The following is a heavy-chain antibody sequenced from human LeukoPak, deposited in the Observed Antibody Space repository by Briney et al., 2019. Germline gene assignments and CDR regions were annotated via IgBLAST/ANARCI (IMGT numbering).Heavy chain of an antibody. Sequence: SETLSLTCSVSGGSISSYYWSWIRQSPGKGLEWIGYIYYSGSTNYNPSLKSRVTISVDTSKNQFSLKLSSVTAADTAVYYCTRGSIAYYYMDVWSKGTTVTISS. D-gene: IGHD3-22*01. CDR3: TRGSIAYYYMDV. J-gene: IGHJ6*03. CDR1: GGSISSYY. V-gene: IGHV4-59*01. CDR2: IYYSGST.